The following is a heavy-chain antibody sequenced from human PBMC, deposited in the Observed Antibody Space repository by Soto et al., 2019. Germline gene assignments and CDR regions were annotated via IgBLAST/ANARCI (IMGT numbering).Heavy chain of an antibody. CDR3: AKDLYEIVFVPDAPPYYYFDMDV. Sequence: QVQLVESGGGVVQPGRSLRLSCAASGFSFSSYGMHWVRQAPGKGLEWVAVISKDGNNEFYVDSVKGRFTISRDNSKNTLYLKMDSLITEHTAGYYCAKDLYEIVFVPDAPPYYYFDMDVWGQGTTVTV. CDR1: GFSFSSYG. CDR2: ISKDGNNE. V-gene: IGHV3-30*18. J-gene: IGHJ6*02. D-gene: IGHD2-2*01.